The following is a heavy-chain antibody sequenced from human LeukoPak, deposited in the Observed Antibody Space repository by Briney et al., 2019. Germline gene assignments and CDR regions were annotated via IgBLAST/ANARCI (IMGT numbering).Heavy chain of an antibody. V-gene: IGHV1-46*01. CDR2: INPSGGST. D-gene: IGHD2-2*01. CDR3: ARDDVGVPAAGLHY. CDR1: GHTFTRYY. Sequence: ASVKASYKASGHTFTRYYMHSVRQAPRQRLKWMGIINPSGGSTRYAKKFQGRVIMTRHTSTSTVYMELSSLRAEDTAVYYCARDDVGVPAAGLHYWGQGTLVTVSS. J-gene: IGHJ4*02.